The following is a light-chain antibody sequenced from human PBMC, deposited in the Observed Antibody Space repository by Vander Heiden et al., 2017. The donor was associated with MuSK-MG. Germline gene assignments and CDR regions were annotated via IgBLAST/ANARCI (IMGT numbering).Light chain of an antibody. V-gene: IGLV2-14*03. CDR2: DVS. J-gene: IGLJ1*01. CDR3: SSYTSSSNLYV. Sequence: QSALAQPASVSGSPGQSITISCTGTSSDVGAYNYFSWYQQHPGKAPKLMIYDVSSRPSGVSNRFSGSKSGNTASLTISGLQAEDEADYYCSSYTSSSNLYVFGTGTKVTVL. CDR1: SSDVGAYNY.